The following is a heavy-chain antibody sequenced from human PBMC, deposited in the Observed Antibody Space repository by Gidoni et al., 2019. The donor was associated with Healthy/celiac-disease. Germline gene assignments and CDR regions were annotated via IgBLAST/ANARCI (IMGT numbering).Heavy chain of an antibody. J-gene: IGHJ4*02. D-gene: IGHD5-12*01. V-gene: IGHV1-69*04. CDR3: ARVGDGYFPFDY. Sequence: QVQLVQSGAEGKKPGSSVNVSCKASGGTCSSYAISWVRQAPGQGLEWKGRIIPILGIANYAQKFQGRVTITAAKSTSTAYMVLSSLSSEDTAVYYCARVGDGYFPFDYWGQGTLVTVSS. CDR1: GGTCSSYA. CDR2: IIPILGIA.